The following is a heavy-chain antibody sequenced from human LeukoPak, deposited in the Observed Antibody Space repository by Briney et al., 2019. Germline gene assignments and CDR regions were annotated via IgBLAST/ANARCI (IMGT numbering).Heavy chain of an antibody. D-gene: IGHD3-10*01. CDR2: INHSGST. J-gene: IGHJ6*03. V-gene: IGHV4-34*01. CDR1: GGSFSGYY. Sequence: SGTLSLTCAVSGGSFSGYYWSWIRRPPGKGLEWMGEINHSGSTNYNPSLKSRVTISVDTSKNQFSQKLSSVTAADTAVYYCARGDTMVRGVSTLHYYYYYYMDVWGKGTTVTVSS. CDR3: ARGDTMVRGVSTLHYYYYYYMDV.